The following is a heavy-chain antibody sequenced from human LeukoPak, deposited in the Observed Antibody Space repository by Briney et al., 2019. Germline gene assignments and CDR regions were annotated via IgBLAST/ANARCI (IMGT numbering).Heavy chain of an antibody. V-gene: IGHV4-34*01. CDR2: INHSGST. CDR1: GGSFSGYY. J-gene: IGHJ5*02. D-gene: IGHD5-18*01. Sequence: SETLSLTCAVYGGSFSGYYWSWIRQPPGKGLEWIGEINHSGSTNYNPSLKSRVTISVDTSKNQFSLKLSSVTAADTAVYYCARPRIQLWFYWFDPWGQGTLVTVSS. CDR3: ARPRIQLWFYWFDP.